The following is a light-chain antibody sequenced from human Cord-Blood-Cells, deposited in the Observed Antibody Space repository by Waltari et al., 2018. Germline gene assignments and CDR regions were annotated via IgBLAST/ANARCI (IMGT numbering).Light chain of an antibody. CDR2: DVS. Sequence: QSALTQPASVSGSPGQSITISCTGTSSDVGGYNYVSWYQQHPGKAPKLIIYDVSNRPSGVSNRFSGSKSGNTASLTISGLQAEDEADYYCSSYTSSSPWVFGGGTKLTFL. J-gene: IGLJ3*02. CDR3: SSYTSSSPWV. V-gene: IGLV2-14*03. CDR1: SSDVGGYNY.